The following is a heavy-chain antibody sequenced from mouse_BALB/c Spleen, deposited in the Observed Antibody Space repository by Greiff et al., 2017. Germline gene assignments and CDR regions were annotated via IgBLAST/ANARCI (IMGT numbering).Heavy chain of an antibody. CDR3: ARHRGYGSSYWYFDV. CDR1: GFTFSSYT. D-gene: IGHD1-1*01. CDR2: ISNGGGST. V-gene: IGHV5-12-2*01. J-gene: IGHJ1*01. Sequence: EVQVVESGGGLVQPGGSLKLSCAASGFTFSSYTMSWVRQTPEKRLEWVAYISNGGGSTYYPDTVKGRFTISRDNAKNTLYLQMSSLKSEDTAMYYCARHRGYGSSYWYFDVWGAGTTVTVSS.